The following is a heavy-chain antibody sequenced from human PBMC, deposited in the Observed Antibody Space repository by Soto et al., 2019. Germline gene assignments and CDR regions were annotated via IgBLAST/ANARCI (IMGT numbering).Heavy chain of an antibody. V-gene: IGHV6-1*01. CDR2: TYFGSKWYN. J-gene: IGHJ5*02. D-gene: IGHD5-12*01. CDR3: AKGDNLGPKTGYAFDP. Sequence: SQTLSLTCAISGDSVSSNTASWNWIRQSPSRGLEWLGRTYFGSKWYNDYAVSVKSRIIINPDTSNNQFSLQLNSVTPEDTAVYFCAKGDNLGPKTGYAFDPWGQGIRVTVYS. CDR1: GDSVSSNTAS.